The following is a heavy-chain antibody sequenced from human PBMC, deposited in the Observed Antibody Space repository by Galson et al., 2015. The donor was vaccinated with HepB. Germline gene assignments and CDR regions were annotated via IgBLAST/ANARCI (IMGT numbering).Heavy chain of an antibody. CDR3: ASSIAARAHGMDV. CDR1: GFTFSDYY. D-gene: IGHD6-6*01. J-gene: IGHJ6*02. CDR2: ISSSGSTI. V-gene: IGHV3-11*01. Sequence: SLRLSCAASGFTFSDYYMSWIRQAPGKWLEWVSYISSSGSTIYYADSVKGRFTISRDNAKNSLYLQMNSLRAEDTAVYYCASSIAARAHGMDVWGQGTTVTVSS.